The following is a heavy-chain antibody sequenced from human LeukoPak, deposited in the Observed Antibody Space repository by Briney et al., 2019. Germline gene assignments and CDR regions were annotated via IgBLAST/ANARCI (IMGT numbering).Heavy chain of an antibody. V-gene: IGHV3-23*01. CDR2: ISGSGGST. CDR1: GFTFSSYA. J-gene: IGHJ4*02. D-gene: IGHD3-3*01. Sequence: QAGGSLRLSCAASGFTFSSYAMSWVRQAPGKGLEWVSAISGSGGSTYYADSVKGRFTISRDNSKNTLYLQMNSLRAEDTAVYYCAKQPLYDFWSGYHPMGYWGQGTLVTVSS. CDR3: AKQPLYDFWSGYHPMGY.